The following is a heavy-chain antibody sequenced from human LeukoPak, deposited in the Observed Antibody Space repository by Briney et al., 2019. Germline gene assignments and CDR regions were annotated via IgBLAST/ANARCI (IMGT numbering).Heavy chain of an antibody. CDR2: IYHSGST. D-gene: IGHD6-6*01. V-gene: IGHV4-30-2*01. CDR1: GGSISSGGYS. J-gene: IGHJ4*02. Sequence: PSETLSLTCAVSGGSISSGGYSWSWIRQPPGKGLEWIGYIYHSGSTYYNPSLKSRVTISVDRSKNQFSLKLSSVTAADTAVYYCARARYSSSPGFDYWGQGTLVTVSS. CDR3: ARARYSSSPGFDY.